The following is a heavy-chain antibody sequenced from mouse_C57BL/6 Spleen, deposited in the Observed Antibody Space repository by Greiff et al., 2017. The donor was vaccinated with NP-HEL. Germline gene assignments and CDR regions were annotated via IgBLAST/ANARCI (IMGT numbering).Heavy chain of an antibody. CDR3: ARRNSMWYAMDY. V-gene: IGHV1-80*01. J-gene: IGHJ4*01. Sequence: VQLQQSGAELVKPGASVKISCKASGYAFSSYWMNWVKQRPGKGLEWIGQIYPGDGDTNYNQKFKDKATLTVDKSSSTAYMQLSSLTSEDSAVYYCARRNSMWYAMDYWGQGTSVTVSS. CDR1: GYAFSSYW. CDR2: IYPGDGDT.